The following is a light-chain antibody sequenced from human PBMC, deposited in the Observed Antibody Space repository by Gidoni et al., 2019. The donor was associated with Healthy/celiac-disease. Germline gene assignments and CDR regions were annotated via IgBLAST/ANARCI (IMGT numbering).Light chain of an antibody. J-gene: IGKJ4*01. Sequence: DIQMTQSPSSLSASVGDRVTITCQASQDISNYLNWYQQKPGKAPKLLIYDASNLETGVPSRFSGIGSGTDFTFTISSLQPEDIATYYCQQYDNLPPGLTFXGXTKVEIK. CDR1: QDISNY. CDR2: DAS. V-gene: IGKV1-33*01. CDR3: QQYDNLPPGLT.